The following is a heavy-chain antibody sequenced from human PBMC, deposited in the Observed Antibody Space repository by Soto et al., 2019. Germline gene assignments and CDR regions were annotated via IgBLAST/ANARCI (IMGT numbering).Heavy chain of an antibody. Sequence: PGGCLRISCSASGFPFSDSYMSWIRQAPGKGLEWISYITFSGNTVYYADSLKGRFTISRDNAKNSLYLQMNRLRAEDTAVYYCARVSWREKYGMDVWGQGTTVTVSS. CDR2: ITFSGNTV. CDR1: GFPFSDSY. V-gene: IGHV3-11*01. CDR3: ARVSWREKYGMDV. J-gene: IGHJ6*02.